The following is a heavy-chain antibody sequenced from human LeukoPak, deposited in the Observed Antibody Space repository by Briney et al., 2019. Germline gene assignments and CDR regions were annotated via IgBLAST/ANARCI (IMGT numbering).Heavy chain of an antibody. CDR2: FYPSGST. J-gene: IGHJ4*02. V-gene: IGHV4-4*07. D-gene: IGHD3/OR15-3a*01. CDR3: VREVRFLDWYLFYFDY. Sequence: PSETLSLTCSVSGGSISNYYWSWIRQPAGKGLEWIGRFYPSGSTNYNPSLKSRVTMSVDTSRNQFSLQLDSVTPEDTAVYYRVREVRFLDWYLFYFDYWGQGILVTVSS. CDR1: GGSISNYY.